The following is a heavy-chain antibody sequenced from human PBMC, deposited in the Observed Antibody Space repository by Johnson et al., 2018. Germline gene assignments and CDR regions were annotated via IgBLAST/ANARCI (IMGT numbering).Heavy chain of an antibody. J-gene: IGHJ3*02. Sequence: VQLVESGGGVVQPGRSLRLSCAASGFTFSSYAMHWVRQAPGKGLEWVAVISYDGRNKYYADSVKGRFTISRDNSKNTLYLQMNSLRAEDTAVYYCARGALWFGEEDAFDIWGQGTMVTVSS. CDR1: GFTFSSYA. V-gene: IGHV3-30-3*01. CDR2: ISYDGRNK. D-gene: IGHD3-10*01. CDR3: ARGALWFGEEDAFDI.